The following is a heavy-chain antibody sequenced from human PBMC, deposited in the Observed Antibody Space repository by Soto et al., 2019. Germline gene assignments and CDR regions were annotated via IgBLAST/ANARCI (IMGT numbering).Heavy chain of an antibody. CDR1: GFTFSSYA. CDR2: ISGSGGST. CDR3: AKDGVEAAKSPGDFDL. D-gene: IGHD2-8*02. Sequence: GGSLRLSCAASGFTFSSYAMSWVRQAPGKGLEWVSAISGSGGSTYYADSVKGRFTISRDNSKNTLYLQMNSLRAEDTAVYYCAKDGVEAAKSPGDFDLWGRGTLVTVSS. J-gene: IGHJ2*01. V-gene: IGHV3-23*01.